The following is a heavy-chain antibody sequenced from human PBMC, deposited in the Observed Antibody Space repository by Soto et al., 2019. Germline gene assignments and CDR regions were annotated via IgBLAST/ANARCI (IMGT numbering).Heavy chain of an antibody. CDR3: ARNYDSSGYYYRFDP. CDR2: VTPRNGDT. D-gene: IGHD3-22*01. CDR1: GYTFTSYD. V-gene: IGHV1-8*02. J-gene: IGHJ5*02. Sequence: ASVKVSCKASGYTFTSYDINWVRQAAGQGPEWMGSVTPRNGDTAFAQKYQGRVTVTSNTSISTVYMELSSLRSDDTAVYYCARNYDSSGYYYRFDPWGQGTLVTVSS.